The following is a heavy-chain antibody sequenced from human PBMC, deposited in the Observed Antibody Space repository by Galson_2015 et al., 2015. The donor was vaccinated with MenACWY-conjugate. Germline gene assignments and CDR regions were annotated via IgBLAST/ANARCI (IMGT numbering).Heavy chain of an antibody. CDR3: TRDRKGLIASVPSNWFDP. J-gene: IGHJ5*02. Sequence: LRLSCAASGFTFSNYWLHWVRQTPGKGLVWVSRINRDGTSTTYADSVKGRFTISRDNAKNTLILQMNSLRVEDTAVYYCTRDRKGLIASVPSNWFDPWGQGTLVTVSS. D-gene: IGHD2/OR15-2a*01. CDR2: INRDGTST. CDR1: GFTFSNYW. V-gene: IGHV3-74*01.